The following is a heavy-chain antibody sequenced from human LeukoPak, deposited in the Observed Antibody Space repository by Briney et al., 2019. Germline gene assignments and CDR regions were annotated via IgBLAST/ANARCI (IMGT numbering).Heavy chain of an antibody. D-gene: IGHD2-21*02. CDR3: ARPRCGGDCYDNWFDP. J-gene: IGHJ5*02. Sequence: PSETLSLTCTVSGGSISSSSYYWGWIRQPPGKGLGWIGSIYYSGSTYYNPSLKRRVTISVDTSKNQFPLKLSSVTAADTAVYYCARPRCGGDCYDNWFDPWGQGTLVTVSS. CDR1: GGSISSSSYY. V-gene: IGHV4-39*01. CDR2: IYYSGST.